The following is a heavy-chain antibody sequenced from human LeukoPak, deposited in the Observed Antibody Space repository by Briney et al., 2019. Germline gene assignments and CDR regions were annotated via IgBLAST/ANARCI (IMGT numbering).Heavy chain of an antibody. Sequence: ASVKVSCKASGYTFTSYGISWVRQAPGQGLEWMGWISAYNGNTNYAQKLQGRVTMTTDTSTSTAYMELRSLRSDDTAVYYCARDLQTVIVPTTPGYYFDYWGQGTLVTVSS. CDR1: GYTFTSYG. CDR3: ARDLQTVIVPTTPGYYFDY. CDR2: ISAYNGNT. V-gene: IGHV1-18*01. J-gene: IGHJ4*02. D-gene: IGHD3-22*01.